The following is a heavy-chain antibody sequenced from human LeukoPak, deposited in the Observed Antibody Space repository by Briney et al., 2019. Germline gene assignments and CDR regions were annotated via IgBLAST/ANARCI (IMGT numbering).Heavy chain of an antibody. CDR1: GYTFTSYD. J-gene: IGHJ4*02. Sequence: ASVKVSCTASGYTFTSYDINWVRQATGQGLEWMGWMNPNSGNTGYAQKFQGRVTITRNTSISTAYMELSSLRSEDTAVYYCARRPFGGGGYYFDYWGQGTLVTVSS. D-gene: IGHD3-16*01. CDR2: MNPNSGNT. V-gene: IGHV1-8*03. CDR3: ARRPFGGGGYYFDY.